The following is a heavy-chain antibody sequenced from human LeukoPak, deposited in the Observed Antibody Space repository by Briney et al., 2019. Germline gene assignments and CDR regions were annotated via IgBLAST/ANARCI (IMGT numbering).Heavy chain of an antibody. CDR2: IIPILGIT. J-gene: IGHJ6*02. CDR3: ARDCGGDCYQKTYGMDV. Sequence: SVKVSCKASGGTFSSYAISWVRQAPGQGLEWMGRIIPILGITNYAQKFQGRVTITADKSTSTAYMELSSLRSEDTAVYYCARDCGGDCYQKTYGMDVWGQGTTVTVSS. V-gene: IGHV1-69*04. D-gene: IGHD2-21*02. CDR1: GGTFSSYA.